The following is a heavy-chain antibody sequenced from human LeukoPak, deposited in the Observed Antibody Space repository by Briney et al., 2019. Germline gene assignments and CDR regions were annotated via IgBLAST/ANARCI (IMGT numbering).Heavy chain of an antibody. CDR3: AREAASGSVRYSFDI. CDR1: GGSISSSSYY. J-gene: IGHJ3*02. D-gene: IGHD6-19*01. Sequence: PSETLSLTCTVSGGSISSSSYYWGWIRQPPGKGLEWIGSIYYSGSTYYNPSLKSRVTISVDTSKNQFSLRLSSVTAADTALYYCAREAASGSVRYSFDIWGQGTMVTVSS. CDR2: IYYSGST. V-gene: IGHV4-39*07.